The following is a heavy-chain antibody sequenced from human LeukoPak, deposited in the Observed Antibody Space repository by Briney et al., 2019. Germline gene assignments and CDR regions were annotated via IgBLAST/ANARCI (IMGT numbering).Heavy chain of an antibody. D-gene: IGHD1-26*01. CDR1: GFTFSSYW. CDR2: IKTDGSQI. J-gene: IGHJ4*02. V-gene: IGHV3-7*01. CDR3: ARAPRYSGSYYVGPYFDY. Sequence: GGTLRLSCVASGFTFSSYWMTWVRQAPGKGLEWVANIKTDGSQIYYVDSVKGRFTISRDNAKNSLYLQMNSLRAEDTAVYYCARAPRYSGSYYVGPYFDYWGQGTLVTVSS.